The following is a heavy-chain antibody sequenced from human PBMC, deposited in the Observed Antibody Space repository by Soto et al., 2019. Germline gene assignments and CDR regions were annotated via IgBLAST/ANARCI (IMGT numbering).Heavy chain of an antibody. CDR3: AKALAYDSSGYYSHYYGMDV. D-gene: IGHD3-22*01. CDR2: ISWDGGST. CDR1: GFTFDDYA. J-gene: IGHJ6*02. Sequence: EVQLVESGGVVVQPGGSLRLSCAASGFTFDDYAMHWVRQAPGKGLEWVSLISWDGGSTYYADSVKGRFTISRDNSKNSLYLQMNSLRAEDTAVYYRAKALAYDSSGYYSHYYGMDVWGQGTTVTVSS. V-gene: IGHV3-43D*04.